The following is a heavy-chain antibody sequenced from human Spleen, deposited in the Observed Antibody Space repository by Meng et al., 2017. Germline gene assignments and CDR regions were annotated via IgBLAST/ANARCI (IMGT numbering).Heavy chain of an antibody. D-gene: IGHD3-16*01. Sequence: ASVNVSCKASGYTFTGYYMHWVRQAPGQGLEWMGRINPNSGGTNYAQKLQGRVTMTRDTSISTAYMELSRLRSDDTAVYYCARDPTYYDYVWGSSPDDAFDIWGQGTMVTVSS. V-gene: IGHV1-2*06. CDR1: GYTFTGYY. CDR3: ARDPTYYDYVWGSSPDDAFDI. J-gene: IGHJ3*02. CDR2: INPNSGGT.